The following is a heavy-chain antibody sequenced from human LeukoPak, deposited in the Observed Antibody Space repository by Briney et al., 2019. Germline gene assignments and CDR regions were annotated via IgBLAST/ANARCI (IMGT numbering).Heavy chain of an antibody. CDR1: GFIFSSYW. CDR2: IKRDGSEK. V-gene: IGHV3-7*03. D-gene: IGHD6-19*01. J-gene: IGHJ4*02. Sequence: GGSLRLSCAASGFIFSSYWMSWVRQAPGKGLEWVANIKRDGSEKYYVDSVKGRFTISRDNAKNSLDLQMNSLRVEDTAVYYCERLGPASSGWPESFDYWGQGTLVTVSS. CDR3: ERLGPASSGWPESFDY.